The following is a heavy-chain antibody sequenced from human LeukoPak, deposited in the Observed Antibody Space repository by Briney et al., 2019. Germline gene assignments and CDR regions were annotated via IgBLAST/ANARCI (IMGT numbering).Heavy chain of an antibody. CDR1: GFTFSSYA. CDR3: ARDMPGRYCSSASCQNADY. Sequence: GGSLRLSCAASGFTFSSYAMSWVRQAPGKGLEWVSAISGSGGSTYYADSVKGRFTISRDNAKNSLYLQMNSLRAEDTALYYCARDMPGRYCSSASCQNADYWGQGTLVTVSS. J-gene: IGHJ4*02. V-gene: IGHV3-23*01. D-gene: IGHD2-2*01. CDR2: ISGSGGST.